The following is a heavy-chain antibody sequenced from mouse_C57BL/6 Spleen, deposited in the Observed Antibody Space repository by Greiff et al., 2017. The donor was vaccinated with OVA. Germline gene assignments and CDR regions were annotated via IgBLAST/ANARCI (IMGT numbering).Heavy chain of an antibody. Sequence: EVKVEESGGGLVQPGGSMKLSCVASGFTFSNYWMNWFRQSPEKGLEWVAQIRLKSDNYATHYAESVKGRFTISRDDSKSSVYLQMNNLRAEDTGIYYCTGFPAWFAYWGQGTLVTVSA. CDR1: GFTFSNYW. CDR3: TGFPAWFAY. V-gene: IGHV6-3*01. CDR2: IRLKSDNYAT. J-gene: IGHJ3*01.